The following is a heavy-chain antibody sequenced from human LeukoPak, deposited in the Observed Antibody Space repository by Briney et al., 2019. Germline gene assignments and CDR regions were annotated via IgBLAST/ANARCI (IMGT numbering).Heavy chain of an antibody. J-gene: IGHJ5*02. CDR3: ARIISANWFDP. CDR2: IYHSGST. Sequence: SETLSLTCAVSSDSISSSNWWSWVRQPPGQGLEWIGEIYHSGSTNYNPSLKSRVTISVDKSKNQFSLKLSSVTAADTAVYYCARIISANWFDPWGQGTLVTVSS. V-gene: IGHV4-4*02. CDR1: SDSISSSNW. D-gene: IGHD6-25*01.